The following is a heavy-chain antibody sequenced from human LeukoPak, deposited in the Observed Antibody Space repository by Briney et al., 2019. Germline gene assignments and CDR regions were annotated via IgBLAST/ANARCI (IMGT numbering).Heavy chain of an antibody. Sequence: SETLSLTCTVSGGSISSYYWSWIRQPPGKGLEWIGYIYYSGSTNYNPSLKSRVTISVDTSKNQFSLKLSSVTAADTAVYYCARERHGDYNEGGYWGQGTLVTVSS. J-gene: IGHJ4*02. CDR3: ARERHGDYNEGGY. D-gene: IGHD4-17*01. V-gene: IGHV4-59*12. CDR1: GGSISSYY. CDR2: IYYSGST.